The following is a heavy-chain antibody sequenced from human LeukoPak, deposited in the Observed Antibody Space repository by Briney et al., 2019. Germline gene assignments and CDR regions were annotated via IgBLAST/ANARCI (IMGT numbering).Heavy chain of an antibody. V-gene: IGHV1-69*13. CDR2: IIPIFGTA. J-gene: IGHJ6*02. CDR1: GGTFSSYA. D-gene: IGHD2-15*01. Sequence: SVKLSCKACGGTFSSYAISWVRQAPGQGLEWMGGIIPIFGTANYAQKFQGRVTITADESTSTAYMELSSLRSEDTAVYYCASPRYPRDYYYYGMDVWGQGTTVTVSS. CDR3: ASPRYPRDYYYYGMDV.